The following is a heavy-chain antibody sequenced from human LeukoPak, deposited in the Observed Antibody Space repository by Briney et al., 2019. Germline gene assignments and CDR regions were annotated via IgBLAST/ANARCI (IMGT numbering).Heavy chain of an antibody. Sequence: ASVKVSCKASGYTFTSYGISWVRQAPGQGLEWMGWISAYNGNTNYAQKLQGRVTMTTDTSTSTAYMELRSLRSDDTAVYYCARDGLQWLEKLPLDYWGQGTLVTVSS. CDR1: GYTFTSYG. CDR2: ISAYNGNT. V-gene: IGHV1-18*04. J-gene: IGHJ4*02. D-gene: IGHD6-19*01. CDR3: ARDGLQWLEKLPLDY.